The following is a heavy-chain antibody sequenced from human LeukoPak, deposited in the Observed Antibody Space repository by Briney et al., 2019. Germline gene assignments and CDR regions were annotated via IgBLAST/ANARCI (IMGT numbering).Heavy chain of an antibody. Sequence: PGGSLRLSCAASGFTFGTYNMNWVRQAPGKGLEWVSYISSGSGIIYYADSVKGRFTISRDNAKNSLYLQMNSLRAEDTAVYYCARWISGRGSGSYYSDYWGQGTLVTVSS. CDR2: ISSGSGII. D-gene: IGHD3-10*01. CDR3: ARWISGRGSGSYYSDY. J-gene: IGHJ4*02. V-gene: IGHV3-48*04. CDR1: GFTFGTYN.